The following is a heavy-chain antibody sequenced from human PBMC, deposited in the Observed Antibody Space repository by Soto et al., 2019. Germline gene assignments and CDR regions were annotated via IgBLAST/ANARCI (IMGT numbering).Heavy chain of an antibody. CDR1: GFIFSSYG. D-gene: IGHD3-22*01. J-gene: IGHJ3*02. Sequence: PGGSLRLSCAASGFIFSSYGMHWDRQAPGKGLEWVAAISYDGNNKYYGDSVKGRFTISRDNSKNTLYLQMNSLRDEDTAVYYCAKDLGSDSSDAFDIWGQGTMVTVSS. V-gene: IGHV3-30*18. CDR2: ISYDGNNK. CDR3: AKDLGSDSSDAFDI.